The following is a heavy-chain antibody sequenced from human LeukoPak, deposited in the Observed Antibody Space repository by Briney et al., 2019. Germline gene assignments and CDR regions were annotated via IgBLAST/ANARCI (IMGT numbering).Heavy chain of an antibody. D-gene: IGHD3-9*01. CDR3: AREGAVRYFDWTNWFDP. J-gene: IGHJ5*02. V-gene: IGHV4-39*07. CDR1: GGSISSSSYY. Sequence: SETLSLTCTVSGGSISSSSYYWGWIRQPPGKGLEWIGSIYYSGSTYYNPSLKSRVTISVDTSKNQFSLKLSSVTAADTAVYYCAREGAVRYFDWTNWFDPWGQGTLVTVSS. CDR2: IYYSGST.